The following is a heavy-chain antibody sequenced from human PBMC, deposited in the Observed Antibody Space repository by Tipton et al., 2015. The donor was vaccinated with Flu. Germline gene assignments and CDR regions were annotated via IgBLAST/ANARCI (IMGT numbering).Heavy chain of an antibody. CDR2: MNPNSGET. D-gene: IGHD6-6*01. J-gene: IGHJ2*01. Sequence: QVQLVQSGAEVKKPGESLKVSCKASGYTFTSYDIIWVRQATGQGLEWMGWMNPNSGETGSAQRFQGRVTMTRNTSIGTAYMELSSLTSEDAAVYYCARGESSKPYFDLWGRGTLVTVSS. CDR1: GYTFTSYD. CDR3: ARGESSKPYFDL. V-gene: IGHV1-8*01.